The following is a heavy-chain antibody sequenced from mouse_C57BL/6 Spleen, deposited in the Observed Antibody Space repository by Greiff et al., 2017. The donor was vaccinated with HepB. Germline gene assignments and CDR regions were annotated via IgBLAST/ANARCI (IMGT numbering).Heavy chain of an antibody. CDR1: GYTFTSYW. J-gene: IGHJ2*01. Sequence: QVQLKQPGAELVRPGSSVKLSCKASGYTFTSYWMDWVKQRPGQGLEWIGNIYPSDSETHYNQKFKDKATLTVDKSSSTAYMQLSSLTSEDSAVYYCARSHGSSYGDYWGQGTTLTVSS. D-gene: IGHD1-1*01. V-gene: IGHV1-61*01. CDR2: IYPSDSET. CDR3: ARSHGSSYGDY.